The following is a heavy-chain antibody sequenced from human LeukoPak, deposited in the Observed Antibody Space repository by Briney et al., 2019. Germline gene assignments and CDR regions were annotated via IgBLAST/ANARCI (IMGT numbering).Heavy chain of an antibody. CDR2: INPSGGST. CDR3: ARELPGIAVAGTGPGNWFDP. CDR1: GYTFTSQY. D-gene: IGHD6-19*01. Sequence: ASVKVSCKASGYTFTSQYMHWVRQAPGQGLEWMGIINPSGGSTTYAQKFQGRVTMTRDTSISTAYMELSRLRSDDTAVYYCARELPGIAVAGTGPGNWFDPWGQGTLVTVSS. V-gene: IGHV1-46*01. J-gene: IGHJ5*02.